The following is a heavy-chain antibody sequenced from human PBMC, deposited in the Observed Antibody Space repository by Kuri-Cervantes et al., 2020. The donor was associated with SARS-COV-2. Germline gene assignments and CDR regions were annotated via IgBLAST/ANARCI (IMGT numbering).Heavy chain of an antibody. CDR1: GFTFSNNV. CDR2: ISGSGAST. Sequence: GGSLRLSCAASGFTFSNNVMNWVRQAPGKGLEWVSSISGSGASTYYADSVKGRFTISRDNSKNTLYLQMNSLRAEDTAVYYCAKVPYDFWSGYSNWFDPWGQGTLVTVSS. CDR3: AKVPYDFWSGYSNWFDP. D-gene: IGHD3-3*01. J-gene: IGHJ5*02. V-gene: IGHV3-23*01.